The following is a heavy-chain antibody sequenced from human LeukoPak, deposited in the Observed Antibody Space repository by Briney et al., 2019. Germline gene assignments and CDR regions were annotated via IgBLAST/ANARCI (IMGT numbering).Heavy chain of an antibody. CDR2: IYYSGST. Sequence: PSETLSLTCSVSNGSISSGDYYWSWIRQPPGKGLEWIGYIYYSGSTYYNPSLKSRVTISVDTSKNQFSLKLSSVTAADTAVYYCARVLGYDAFDIWGQGTMVTVSS. D-gene: IGHD3-3*02. J-gene: IGHJ3*02. CDR1: NGSISSGDYY. CDR3: ARVLGYDAFDI. V-gene: IGHV4-30-4*01.